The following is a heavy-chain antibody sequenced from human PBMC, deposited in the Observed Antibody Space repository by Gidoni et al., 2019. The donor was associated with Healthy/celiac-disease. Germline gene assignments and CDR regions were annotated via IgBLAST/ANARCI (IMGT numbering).Heavy chain of an antibody. CDR1: GGSISSYY. Sequence: QVQLQESGPGLVKPSETLSLTCTVSGGSISSYYCSWIRQPPGKGLEWIGYIYYSGSTNYNPSLKSRVTISVDTSKNQFSLKLSSVTAADTAVYYCARELGGSDAFDIWGQGTMVTVSS. D-gene: IGHD2-15*01. CDR2: IYYSGST. J-gene: IGHJ3*02. CDR3: ARELGGSDAFDI. V-gene: IGHV4-59*01.